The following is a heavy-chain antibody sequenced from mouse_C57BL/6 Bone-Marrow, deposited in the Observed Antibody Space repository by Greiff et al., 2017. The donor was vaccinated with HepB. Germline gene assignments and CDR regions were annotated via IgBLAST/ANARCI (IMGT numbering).Heavy chain of an antibody. V-gene: IGHV1-59*01. Sequence: QVQLQQPGAELVRPGTSVKLSCKASGYTFTNYWMHWVKQRPGQGLEWIGVIDPSDSYTNYKQKFKGKATLTVDTSSSTAYMQLSSLTSEDSAVYYCARSRYYGSSGFAYWGQGTLVTVSA. CDR3: ARSRYYGSSGFAY. D-gene: IGHD1-1*01. CDR2: IDPSDSYT. J-gene: IGHJ3*01. CDR1: GYTFTNYW.